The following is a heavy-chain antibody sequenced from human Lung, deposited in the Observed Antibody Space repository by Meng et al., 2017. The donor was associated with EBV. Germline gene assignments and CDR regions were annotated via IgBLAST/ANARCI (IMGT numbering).Heavy chain of an antibody. CDR3: ARGLWYYDRGGYFDN. J-gene: IGHJ4*02. CDR2: IYYSGST. CDR1: CGSISSGYF. D-gene: IGHD3-22*01. V-gene: IGHV4-31*03. Sequence: ESGPGLVNPSEPLSLTCTGSCGSISSGYFWGWIRQPPGKGLEWIGYIYYSGSTYYKPSLKSRLTISVDTSKNQLSLRLSSVTAADTAVYYCARGLWYYDRGGYFDNWGRGTLVTVYS.